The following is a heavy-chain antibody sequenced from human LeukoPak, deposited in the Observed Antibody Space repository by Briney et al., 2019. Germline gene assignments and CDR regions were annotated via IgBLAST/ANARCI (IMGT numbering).Heavy chain of an antibody. J-gene: IGHJ4*02. V-gene: IGHV3-11*01. CDR2: ISSSGSTI. D-gene: IGHD6-19*01. Sequence: GGPLRLSCAASGFTFSDYYMSWIRQAPGKGLEWVSYISSSGSTIYYADSVKGRFTISRDNAKNSLYLQMNSLRAEDTAVYYCARVKEQWLVDYWGQGTLVTVSS. CDR3: ARVKEQWLVDY. CDR1: GFTFSDYY.